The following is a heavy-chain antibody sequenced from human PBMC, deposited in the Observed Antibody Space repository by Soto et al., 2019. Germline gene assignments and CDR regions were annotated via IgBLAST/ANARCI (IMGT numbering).Heavy chain of an antibody. CDR1: GGSISSGGYY. Sequence: PSETLSLTCTVSGGSISSGGYYWSWIRQHPGKGLEWIGYIYYSGSTYYNPSLKSRVTISVDTSKNQFSLKLSSVTAADTAVYYCARVTYYTTFWFDPWGQGTLVTVSS. CDR2: IYYSGST. D-gene: IGHD3-3*01. CDR3: ARVTYYTTFWFDP. V-gene: IGHV4-31*03. J-gene: IGHJ5*02.